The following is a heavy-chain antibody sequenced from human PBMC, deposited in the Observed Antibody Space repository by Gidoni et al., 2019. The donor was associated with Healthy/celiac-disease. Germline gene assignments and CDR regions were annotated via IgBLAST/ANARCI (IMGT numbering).Heavy chain of an antibody. D-gene: IGHD2-2*01. CDR1: GGSISSSRYY. V-gene: IGHV4-39*01. J-gene: IGHJ5*02. CDR3: ARHRLEAWCASCYLDWCDP. Sequence: QLQLQESGPGLVTPSETLSLTCTVSGGSISSSRYYWGWIRQPPGKGLEWTGSLYSSWSTYYNPTLKSRVTISVDTSKNQFSLKLGSVTAADTAVYYCARHRLEAWCASCYLDWCDPWGQGTLVTVSS. CDR2: LYSSWST.